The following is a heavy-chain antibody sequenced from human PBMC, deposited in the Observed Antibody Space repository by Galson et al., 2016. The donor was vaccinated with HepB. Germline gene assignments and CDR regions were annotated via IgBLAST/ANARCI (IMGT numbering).Heavy chain of an antibody. V-gene: IGHV3-64*04. CDR3: SSFPIAATPIDF. CDR2: ISSNVGTT. J-gene: IGHJ4*02. Sequence: SLRLSCAASGFTFSTYPMHWVRQAPGKGLEYVAAISSNVGTTYYADSVKGRFTISRDNSKNTLYLLMNSLRSEDTAVYYCSSFPIAATPIDFWGQGTLVTVSS. D-gene: IGHD2-15*01. CDR1: GFTFSTYP.